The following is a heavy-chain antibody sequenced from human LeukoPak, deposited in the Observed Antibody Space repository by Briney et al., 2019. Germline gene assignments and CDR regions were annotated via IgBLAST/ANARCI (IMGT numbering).Heavy chain of an antibody. CDR1: GDSVSTDSAA. V-gene: IGHV6-1*01. J-gene: IGHJ4*02. CDR3: ARDFCGGDCPFDY. D-gene: IGHD2-21*02. Sequence: SQTLSLTCAISGDSVSTDSAAWNWIRQSPSRDLEWLGRTYYRSRWFNDYAVSVRSRITINPDTSKNQFSLQLKSVTPEDTAVYYCARDFCGGDCPFDYWGQGTLVTVSS. CDR2: TYYRSRWFN.